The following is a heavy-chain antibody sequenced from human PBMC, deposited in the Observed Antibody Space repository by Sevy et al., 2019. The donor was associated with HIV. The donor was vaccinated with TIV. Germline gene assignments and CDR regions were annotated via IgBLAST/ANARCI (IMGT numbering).Heavy chain of an antibody. Sequence: SGPTLVKPTQTLTLTCTFSGFSLSTSGVGVGWIRQPPGKALEWLALIYWNDDKRYSPSLKSRLTITKDTSKNQVVLTMTNMDPVDTATYYCAHSNTYYYDSSGYRSYFDYWGQGTLVTVSS. J-gene: IGHJ4*02. CDR3: AHSNTYYYDSSGYRSYFDY. CDR1: GFSLSTSGVG. V-gene: IGHV2-5*01. D-gene: IGHD3-22*01. CDR2: IYWNDDK.